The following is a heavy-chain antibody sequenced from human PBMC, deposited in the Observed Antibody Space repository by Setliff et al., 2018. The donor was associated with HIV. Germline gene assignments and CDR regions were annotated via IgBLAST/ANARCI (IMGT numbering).Heavy chain of an antibody. V-gene: IGHV1-8*02. CDR2: RNPDSRNK. Sequence: ASVKVSCKPSGYTFTNYDINWVRQAAGQGLEWMGWRNPDSRNKGYAQRFEGSVTMTWDTSISTAYRELNNVKFEDMAVSYCARARTDYYDRGRRSHYYIDVWARGATVTVSS. J-gene: IGHJ6*03. CDR3: ARARTDYYDRGRRSHYYIDV. CDR1: GYTFTNYD. D-gene: IGHD3-22*01.